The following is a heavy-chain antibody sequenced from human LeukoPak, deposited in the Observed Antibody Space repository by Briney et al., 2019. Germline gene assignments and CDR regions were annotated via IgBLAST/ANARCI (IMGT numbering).Heavy chain of an antibody. CDR1: GFIFSNYG. V-gene: IGHV3-30*02. J-gene: IGHJ3*02. CDR2: IRYDGSNK. D-gene: IGHD2-2*01. Sequence: GGSLRLSCAASGFIFSNYGMHWVRQAPGKGLEWVALIRYDGSNKYYVDSVKGRFIISRDNSKNTLYLQMNSLRPEDTAVYYCAKIGYCSSASCLGDTFEIWGQGTMVTVSS. CDR3: AKIGYCSSASCLGDTFEI.